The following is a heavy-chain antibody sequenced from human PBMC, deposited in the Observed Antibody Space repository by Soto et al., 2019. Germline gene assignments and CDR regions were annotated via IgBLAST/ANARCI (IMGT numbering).Heavy chain of an antibody. D-gene: IGHD6-19*01. V-gene: IGHV4-61*08. CDR2: IYSSGSA. J-gene: IGHJ6*02. Sequence: SETLSLTCTVSGDSVSSGGYYWSWIRQPPGKGLEWIGYIYSSGSANYNPSLKSRVTISRDTSKNQISLKVASVAAADTAGYYWAGGFSSVCMDAWRQGTTVTVSS. CDR1: GDSVSSGGYY. CDR3: AGGFSSVCMDA.